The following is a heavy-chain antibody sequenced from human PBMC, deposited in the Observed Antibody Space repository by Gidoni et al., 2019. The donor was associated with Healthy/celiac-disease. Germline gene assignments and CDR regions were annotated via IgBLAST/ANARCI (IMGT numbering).Heavy chain of an antibody. CDR2: IIPILGTA. CDR1: GGTFSSYA. D-gene: IGHD6-13*01. Sequence: QVQLVQSGAEVKKPGSSVKVSCKPSGGTFSSYAISWVRQAPGQGLEWMGGIIPILGTANYAQKFQGRVTITADESTSTAYMELSSLRSEDTAVYYCARASSSWYFYYGMDVWGKGTTVTVSS. V-gene: IGHV1-69*01. CDR3: ARASSSWYFYYGMDV. J-gene: IGHJ6*04.